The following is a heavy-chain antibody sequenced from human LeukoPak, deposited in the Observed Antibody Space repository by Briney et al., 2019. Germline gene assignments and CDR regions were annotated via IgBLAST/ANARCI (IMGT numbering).Heavy chain of an antibody. J-gene: IGHJ6*03. CDR2: IYYSGST. D-gene: IGHD3-3*01. Sequence: SETLSLTCTVSGYSISSGYYWGWIRQPPGKGLEWIGYIYYSGSTNYNPSLKSRVTISVDTSKNQFSLKLSSVTAADTAVYYCASSRIPRLRFLEWPLQYYYYMDVWGKGTTVTVSS. CDR3: ASSRIPRLRFLEWPLQYYYYMDV. V-gene: IGHV4-61*01. CDR1: GYSISSGYY.